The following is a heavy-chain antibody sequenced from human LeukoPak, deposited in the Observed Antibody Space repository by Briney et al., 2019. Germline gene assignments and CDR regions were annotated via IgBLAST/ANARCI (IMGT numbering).Heavy chain of an antibody. CDR2: IYWNDDT. J-gene: IGHJ4*02. CDR1: GFSLSTSGVS. Sequence: SGPTLVNPTQTLTLTCTFSGFSLSTSGVSVGWSRHPPGKALEWLALIYWNDDTPYSPSLKSRLTITKDTSKNQVVLKMTNMDPEDTAIYYCAHTRGRSGYYFDFDFWGQGTLVTVSS. D-gene: IGHD3-22*01. CDR3: AHTRGRSGYYFDFDF. V-gene: IGHV2-5*01.